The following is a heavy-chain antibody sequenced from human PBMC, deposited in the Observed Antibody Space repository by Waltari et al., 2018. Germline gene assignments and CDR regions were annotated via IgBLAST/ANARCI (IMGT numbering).Heavy chain of an antibody. J-gene: IGHJ5*02. CDR2: IYYSVST. Sequence: QVQLQESGPGLVKPSETLSLTCTVSGGSISSHYWSWIRQPPGKGLEWIGYIYYSVSTNYNPSLKSLVTISVDTSKNQFSLKLSSVTAADTAVYYCARGYDPFDPWGQGTLVTVSS. V-gene: IGHV4-59*11. CDR3: ARGYDPFDP. D-gene: IGHD5-12*01. CDR1: GGSISSHY.